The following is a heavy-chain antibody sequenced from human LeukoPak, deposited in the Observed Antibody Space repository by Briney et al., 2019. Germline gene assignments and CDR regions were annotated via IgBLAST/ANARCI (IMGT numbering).Heavy chain of an antibody. CDR1: GFTFSDHY. Sequence: GGSLRLSCAASGFTFSDHYMDWVRRAPGKGLEWVGRTRNKANSYTTEYAASVKGRFTISRDNSKNSLYLQMNSLKTEDTAVYYCAGGYDSSGYYLDDYYYYGMNVWGQGTTVTVSS. J-gene: IGHJ6*02. V-gene: IGHV3-72*01. CDR2: TRNKANSYTT. D-gene: IGHD3-22*01. CDR3: AGGYDSSGYYLDDYYYYGMNV.